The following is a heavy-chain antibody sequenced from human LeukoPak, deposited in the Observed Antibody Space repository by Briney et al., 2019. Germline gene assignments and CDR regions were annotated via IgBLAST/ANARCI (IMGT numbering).Heavy chain of an antibody. J-gene: IGHJ4*02. D-gene: IGHD3-10*01. CDR2: IGGSGGTT. V-gene: IGHV3-23*01. CDR1: GFTFRSYA. CDR3: SKDRGGTLGDYFDY. Sequence: HPGRSLRLSCAGSGFTFRSYAMSWVRQSPGKGLEWVSAIGGSGGTTYYADSVKGRFTISRDNSKNTLYLQMNSLRAEDTALYYCSKDRGGTLGDYFDYWGQGTLVTVSS.